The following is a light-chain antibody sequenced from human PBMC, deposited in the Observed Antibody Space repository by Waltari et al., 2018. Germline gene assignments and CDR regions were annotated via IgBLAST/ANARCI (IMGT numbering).Light chain of an antibody. CDR2: LGS. V-gene: IGKV2-28*01. CDR1: QSLLNSNGYNY. Sequence: IVMTLSPLSLSVTPGEPASISCRSSQSLLNSNGYNYLDWYLQKPGQSPQHLIYLGSYRASVVPDRFSGRGSGTDFTLKISRVEAEDVGVYYCVQTLETPPWTFGQGTKEEIK. J-gene: IGKJ1*01. CDR3: VQTLETPPWT.